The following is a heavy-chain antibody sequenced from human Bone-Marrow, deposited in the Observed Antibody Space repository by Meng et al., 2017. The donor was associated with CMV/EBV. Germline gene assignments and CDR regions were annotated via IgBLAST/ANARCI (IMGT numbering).Heavy chain of an antibody. J-gene: IGHJ4*02. CDR3: ARDGGYSYGVGKD. CDR2: IIPIFGTA. Sequence: SVKVSCKASGGTFSSYAISWVRQAPGQGLEWMGGIIPIFGTANYAQKFQGRVTITTDESTSTAYMELSSLRPEDTAVYYCARDGGYSYGVGKDWGQGTLVTVSS. V-gene: IGHV1-69*05. CDR1: GGTFSSYA. D-gene: IGHD5-18*01.